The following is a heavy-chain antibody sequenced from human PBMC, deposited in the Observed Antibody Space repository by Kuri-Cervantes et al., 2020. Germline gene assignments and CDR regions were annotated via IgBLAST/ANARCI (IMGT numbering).Heavy chain of an antibody. V-gene: IGHV4-4*02. Sequence: SCALSGGSISNSNWWSWVRQLPGKGLEWIGEIYHSGSTNYNPSLEGRVTISVDKSKNQFSLKLTSVTAADTAVYYCARASGSSDNFDYWGQGALVTVSS. CDR2: IYHSGST. J-gene: IGHJ4*02. D-gene: IGHD1-26*01. CDR3: ARASGSSDNFDY. CDR1: GGSISNSNW.